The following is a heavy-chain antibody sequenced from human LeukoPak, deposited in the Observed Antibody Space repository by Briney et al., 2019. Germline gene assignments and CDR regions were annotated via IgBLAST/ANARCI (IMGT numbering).Heavy chain of an antibody. Sequence: GGSLRLSCEASGFTFSDYYMNWIRQAPGGGLEWLSYITGSGNSIYYLDSMKGRFTISRDNAKNSLYLQINSLRAEDTAVYYCARDQFVSYYDFWSGLDAFDIWGQGTMVTVSS. CDR1: GFTFSDYY. J-gene: IGHJ3*02. D-gene: IGHD3-3*01. CDR3: ARDQFVSYYDFWSGLDAFDI. CDR2: ITGSGNSI. V-gene: IGHV3-11*04.